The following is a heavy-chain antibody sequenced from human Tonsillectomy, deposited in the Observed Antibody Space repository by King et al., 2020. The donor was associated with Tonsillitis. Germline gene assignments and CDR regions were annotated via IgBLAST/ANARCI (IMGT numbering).Heavy chain of an antibody. D-gene: IGHD2-2*02. CDR1: GFTFNSYA. CDR3: AKDLVPCSSTSCYRGKFDY. CDR2: ISGNVGST. J-gene: IGHJ4*02. V-gene: IGHV3-23*04. Sequence: VQLVESGGGLVQPGGSLRLSCAASGFTFNSYAMSWVRQAPGRGLEWVSGISGNVGSTYYADSVKGGFTISRDNSKNTLHLQMNSLRAGDTSIYFCAKDLVPCSSTSCYRGKFDYWGQGTLVTVSS.